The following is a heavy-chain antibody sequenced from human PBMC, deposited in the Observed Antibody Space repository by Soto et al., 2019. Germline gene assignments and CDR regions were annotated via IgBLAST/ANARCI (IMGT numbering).Heavy chain of an antibody. CDR3: ARARWFDF. CDR2: ISHSGST. J-gene: IGHJ5*01. Sequence: PSETLSLTCTVPDYSISSNYWSWIRQPPGKGLEWLGYISHSGSTNYSPSLKSRVTISVDTSKNQFSLRLSSVTAADTAVYYCARARWFDFWGQGTLVTVS. V-gene: IGHV4-59*01. CDR1: DYSISSNY.